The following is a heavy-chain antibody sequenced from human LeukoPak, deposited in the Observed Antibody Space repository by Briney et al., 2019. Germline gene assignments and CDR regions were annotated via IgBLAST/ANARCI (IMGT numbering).Heavy chain of an antibody. J-gene: IGHJ6*02. CDR3: AKSNDFGGYYGMDV. CDR1: GFTFSSYA. CDR2: ISGSGGST. V-gene: IGHV3-23*01. Sequence: PGESLRLSCAASGFTFSSYAMSWVRQAPGKGLEWVSAISGSGGSTYYADSVKGRFTISRDNSKNTLYLQMNSLRAEDTAVYYCAKSNDFGGYYGMDVWGQGTTVTVSS. D-gene: IGHD3-10*01.